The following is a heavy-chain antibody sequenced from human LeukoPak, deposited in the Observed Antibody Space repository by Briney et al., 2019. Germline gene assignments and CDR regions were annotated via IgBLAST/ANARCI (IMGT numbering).Heavy chain of an antibody. CDR1: GFTFSSYW. V-gene: IGHV3-74*01. Sequence: PGGSLRLSCAASGFTFSSYWMHWVRQAPGKGLVWVSRINSDGSSTSYADSVKGRFSISRDNAKNTLYLQMNSLRAEDTAVYYCARGGLYHYDSSGPRGDYWGQGTLVTVSS. CDR2: INSDGSST. CDR3: ARGGLYHYDSSGPRGDY. D-gene: IGHD3-22*01. J-gene: IGHJ4*02.